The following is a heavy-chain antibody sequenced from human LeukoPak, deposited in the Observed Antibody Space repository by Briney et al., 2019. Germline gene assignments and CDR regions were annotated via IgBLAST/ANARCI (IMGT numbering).Heavy chain of an antibody. V-gene: IGHV3-33*06. J-gene: IGHJ4*02. Sequence: PGGSLRLSCAASGFTFSSYGMHWVRQAPGKGLEWVAVIWYDGSNKYYADSVKGRFTISRDNSKDTLYLQMNSLRAEDTAVYYCAKVNDYGDYVSFDYWGQGTLVTVSS. D-gene: IGHD4-17*01. CDR3: AKVNDYGDYVSFDY. CDR1: GFTFSSYG. CDR2: IWYDGSNK.